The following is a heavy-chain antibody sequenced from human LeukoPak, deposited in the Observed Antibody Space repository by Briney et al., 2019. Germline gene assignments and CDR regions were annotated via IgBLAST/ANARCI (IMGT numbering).Heavy chain of an antibody. J-gene: IGHJ6*03. CDR1: GFTFSTYA. D-gene: IGHD6-6*01. CDR3: AKVTTYSSSSVYYYYYMDV. Sequence: PGGSLRLSCAASGFTFSTYALHWVRQAPGKGLEWVAVISSDGSRKHYGDSVKGRFTISRDNSKNTLYLQMNSLRAEDTAVYYCAKVTTYSSSSVYYYYYMDVWGKGTTVTVSS. CDR2: ISSDGSRK. V-gene: IGHV3-30*04.